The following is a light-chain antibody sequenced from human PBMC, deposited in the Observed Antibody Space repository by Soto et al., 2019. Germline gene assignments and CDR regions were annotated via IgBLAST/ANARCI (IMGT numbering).Light chain of an antibody. Sequence: DIVLTQSQATLYLSPGERATRSCVAIHSLSNNYLAWYQEKPGQSPRLLFYGASTRAAGIPDRFSGSGSGTDFTLTITRLEPEDFAVYYCQNYGGSLPWTFGPGTKVDIK. CDR3: QNYGGSLPWT. CDR2: GAS. V-gene: IGKV3-20*01. CDR1: HSLSNNY. J-gene: IGKJ1*01.